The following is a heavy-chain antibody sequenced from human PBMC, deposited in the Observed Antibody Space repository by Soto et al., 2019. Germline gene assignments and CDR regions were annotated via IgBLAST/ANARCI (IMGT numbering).Heavy chain of an antibody. CDR1: GDPISRYY. D-gene: IGHD3-9*01. CDR3: ARDLWGYYNVHHYYGIDA. CDR2: MYNTGST. V-gene: IGHV4-59*01. J-gene: IGHJ6*02. Sequence: SETLSLTCTVSGDPISRYYWSWIRQPPGKGLEWIGYMYNTGSTVYNPSFKSRVTISVDTSKNQFSLKLNSVTAADTAVYYCARDLWGYYNVHHYYGIDAWGQGTTVTVSS.